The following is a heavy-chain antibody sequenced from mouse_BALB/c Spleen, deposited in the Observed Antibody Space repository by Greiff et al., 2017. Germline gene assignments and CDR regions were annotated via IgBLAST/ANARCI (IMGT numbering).Heavy chain of an antibody. J-gene: IGHJ1*01. V-gene: IGHV2-2*02. D-gene: IGHD2-1*01. Sequence: QVHVKQSGPGLVQPSQSLSITCTVSGFSLTSYGVHWVRQSPGKGLEWLGVIWSGGSTDYNAAFISRLSISKDNSKSQVFFKMNSLQANDTAIYYCARYYGNYHWYFDVWGEGTTVTVSS. CDR1: GFSLTSYG. CDR3: ARYYGNYHWYFDV. CDR2: IWSGGST.